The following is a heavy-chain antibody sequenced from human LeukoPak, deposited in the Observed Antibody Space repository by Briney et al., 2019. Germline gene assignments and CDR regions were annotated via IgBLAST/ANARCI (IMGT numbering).Heavy chain of an antibody. CDR2: VNPNNGGT. J-gene: IGHJ4*02. CDR3: ARLAISATSDY. Sequence: GASVKVSCKASGYTFTAYYMHWVRQAPGQGLEWMGWVNPNNGGTSFSQKFQGRVTMTRDTSINTAYIELSRLTSDDTAVYYCARLAISATSDYWGQGTLVTVSS. CDR1: GYTFTAYY. V-gene: IGHV1-2*02. D-gene: IGHD3-3*02.